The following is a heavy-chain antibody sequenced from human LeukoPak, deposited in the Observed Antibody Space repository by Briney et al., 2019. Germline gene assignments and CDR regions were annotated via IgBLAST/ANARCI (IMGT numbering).Heavy chain of an antibody. V-gene: IGHV3-66*01. CDR1: GFTVSSNY. CDR2: IYSGGST. D-gene: IGHD5-24*01. Sequence: GGSLRLSCAASGFTVSSNYMSWVRQAPGKGLEWVSVIYSGGSTYYADSVKGRFTISRDNSKNTLYLQMNSLRAEDTAVYYCAREGREMATTKGLNWFDPWGQGTLVTVSS. CDR3: AREGREMATTKGLNWFDP. J-gene: IGHJ5*02.